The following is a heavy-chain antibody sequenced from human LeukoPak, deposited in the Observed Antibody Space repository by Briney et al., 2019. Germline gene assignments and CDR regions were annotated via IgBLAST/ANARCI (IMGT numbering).Heavy chain of an antibody. Sequence: VASVKVSCKASGGTFSSYAISWVRQAPGQGLEWMGGIIPIFGTANYAQKFQGRVTITADESTSTAYMELSSLRSEDTAVYYCATPRGYPNYGMDVWAKGPRSPSP. D-gene: IGHD3-22*01. V-gene: IGHV1-69*13. CDR3: ATPRGYPNYGMDV. J-gene: IGHJ6*02. CDR1: GGTFSSYA. CDR2: IIPIFGTA.